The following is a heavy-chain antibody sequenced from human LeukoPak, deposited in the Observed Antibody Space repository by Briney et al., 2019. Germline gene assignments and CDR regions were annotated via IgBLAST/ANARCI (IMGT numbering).Heavy chain of an antibody. CDR3: ARSLLDFGVVIEYYYYMDV. J-gene: IGHJ6*03. Sequence: SETLSLTCTVSGDSISSTNYYWGWIRQPPGTGLEWIGSIYYSGSTFNNPSLKSRVTISVDTSKNQFSLKVSSVTAADTAVYYCARSLLDFGVVIEYYYYMDVWGKGTTVTVSS. CDR2: IYYSGST. CDR1: GDSISSTNYY. V-gene: IGHV4-39*07. D-gene: IGHD3-3*01.